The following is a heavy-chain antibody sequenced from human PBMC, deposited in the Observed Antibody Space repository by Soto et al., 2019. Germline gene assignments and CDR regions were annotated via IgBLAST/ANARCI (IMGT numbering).Heavy chain of an antibody. D-gene: IGHD3-22*01. V-gene: IGHV4-31*03. CDR1: GGSISSGGYY. J-gene: IGHJ6*02. CDR2: IYYSGST. CDR3: AGGGYPYYYDSSGSIGVGGMDV. Sequence: LSLTCTVSGGSISSGGYYWSWIRQHPGKGLEWIGYIYYSGSTYYNPSLKSRVTISVDTSKNQFSLKLSSVTAADTAVYYCAGGGYPYYYDSSGSIGVGGMDVWGQGTTVTVSS.